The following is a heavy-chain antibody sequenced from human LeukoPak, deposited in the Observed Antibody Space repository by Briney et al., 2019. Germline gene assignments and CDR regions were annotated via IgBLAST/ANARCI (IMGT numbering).Heavy chain of an antibody. V-gene: IGHV3-64*01. CDR3: AREGYSGGWYYFDY. Sequence: PGGSLRLSCAASGFTFSSYTMHWVRQAPGKGLECVSAISSNGGSTYYANSVKGRFTISRDNSKNTLYLQVGSLRAEDMAVYFCAREGYSGGWYYFDYWGQGGGVTVSS. CDR1: GFTFSSYT. J-gene: IGHJ4*02. D-gene: IGHD6-19*01. CDR2: ISSNGGST.